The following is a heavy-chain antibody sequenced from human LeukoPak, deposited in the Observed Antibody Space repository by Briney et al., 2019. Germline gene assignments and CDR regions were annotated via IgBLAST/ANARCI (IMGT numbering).Heavy chain of an antibody. CDR3: ARGLGGSGSYYNDQLSYYFDY. V-gene: IGHV4-34*01. D-gene: IGHD3-10*01. CDR1: GGSFSGYY. CDR2: INHSGST. Sequence: SETLSLTCAVYGGSFSGYYWSWIRQPPGKGLEWIGEINHSGSTNYNPSLKSRVTISVDTSKNQFSLKLSSVTAADTAVYYCARGLGGSGSYYNDQLSYYFDYWGQGTLVTVSS. J-gene: IGHJ4*02.